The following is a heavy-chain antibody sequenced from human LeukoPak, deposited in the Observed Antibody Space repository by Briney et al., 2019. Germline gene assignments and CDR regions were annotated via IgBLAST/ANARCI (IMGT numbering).Heavy chain of an antibody. Sequence: ASVKVSCKASGGTFSSYAISWVRQAPGQGLGWMGRIIPILGIANYAQKFQGRVTITADKSTSTAYMELSSLRSEDTAVYYCASSIGVVPAAIGYWGQGTLVTVSS. CDR3: ASSIGVVPAAIGY. J-gene: IGHJ4*02. CDR2: IIPILGIA. CDR1: GGTFSSYA. D-gene: IGHD2-2*01. V-gene: IGHV1-69*04.